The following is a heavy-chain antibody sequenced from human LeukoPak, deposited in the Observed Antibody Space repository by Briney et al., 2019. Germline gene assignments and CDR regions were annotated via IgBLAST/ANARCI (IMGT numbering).Heavy chain of an antibody. D-gene: IGHD3-10*01. CDR2: IKQDESEK. V-gene: IGHV3-7*01. J-gene: IGHJ4*02. CDR3: AREMRSPRGGFDY. CDR1: GFTFSGYW. Sequence: GGSLRLSCAASGFTFSGYWMSWVRQTPGRGLEWVATIKQDESEKTYVDSVEGRFTSSRDNAKSSLFLQMDSLRAEDTAVYYCAREMRSPRGGFDYWDQGTLVTVSS.